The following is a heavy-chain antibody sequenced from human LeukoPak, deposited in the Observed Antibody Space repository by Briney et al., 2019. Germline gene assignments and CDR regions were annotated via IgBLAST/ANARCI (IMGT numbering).Heavy chain of an antibody. CDR2: IKQDGSEK. Sequence: GGSLRLSCAASGFTFRNYWMGWVRQAPGKGLEWVANIKQDGSEKYYVDSVTGRFSISRDNAQNSLYLQMNSLRAEDTAVYYCARWATSFDLWGQGTLVIVSS. CDR1: GFTFRNYW. CDR3: ARWATSFDL. J-gene: IGHJ4*02. V-gene: IGHV3-7*01.